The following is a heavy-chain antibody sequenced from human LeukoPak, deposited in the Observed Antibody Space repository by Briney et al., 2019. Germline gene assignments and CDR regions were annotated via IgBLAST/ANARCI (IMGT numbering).Heavy chain of an antibody. CDR2: ISGSGGSA. Sequence: GRSLRLSCAASGFTSSSYAMSWVRQAPGKGLEWVSGISGSGGSAYYADSVKGRFTISRDNSKNTLYLQMNSLRAEDTAVYYCAKEAFSCFDYWGQGTLVTVSS. J-gene: IGHJ4*02. V-gene: IGHV3-23*01. CDR1: GFTSSSYA. D-gene: IGHD2-2*01. CDR3: AKEAFSCFDY.